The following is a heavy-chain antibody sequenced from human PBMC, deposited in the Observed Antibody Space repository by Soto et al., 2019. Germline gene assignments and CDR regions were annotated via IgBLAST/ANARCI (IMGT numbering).Heavy chain of an antibody. CDR2: INHSGST. Sequence: SETLSLTCAVYVGSFSGYYWSWIRQPPGKGLEWIGEINHSGSTNYNPSLKRRVTISVDTSKNQFSLKLSSVTAADTAVYYCASWVYDCWSGYYKRPHSHACDIWVQGTMVT. CDR3: ASWVYDCWSGYYKRPHSHACDI. V-gene: IGHV4-34*01. D-gene: IGHD3-3*01. CDR1: VGSFSGYY. J-gene: IGHJ3*02.